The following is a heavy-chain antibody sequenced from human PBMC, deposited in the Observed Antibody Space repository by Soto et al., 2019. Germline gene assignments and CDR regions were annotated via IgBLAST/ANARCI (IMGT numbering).Heavy chain of an antibody. Sequence: EVQLLESGGGLVQPGGSLRLSCAASGFTFSVYAMSWARQAPGKGLEWVSVISSSGGITHYADSVKGRFTISRDNSKNTLYLQMNSLRAEDTAIYYCVRYLKTIVVSAFDYWGQGTLVTVSS. CDR3: VRYLKTIVVSAFDY. D-gene: IGHD3-22*01. CDR2: ISSSGGIT. CDR1: GFTFSVYA. J-gene: IGHJ4*02. V-gene: IGHV3-23*01.